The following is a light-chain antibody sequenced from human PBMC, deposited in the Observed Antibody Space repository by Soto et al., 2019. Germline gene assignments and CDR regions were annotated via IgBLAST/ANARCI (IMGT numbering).Light chain of an antibody. V-gene: IGLV1-40*01. CDR2: SNS. Sequence: QAVVTQPPSVSGAPGQRVTISCTGSSSNIGAGYDVHWYQQLPGTAPKLLIYSNSNRPSGVPDRLSGSKSGTSASLAITGLQAEDEADYYCQSYDSSLSGSVFGGGTKLTVL. CDR3: QSYDSSLSGSV. J-gene: IGLJ3*02. CDR1: SSNIGAGYD.